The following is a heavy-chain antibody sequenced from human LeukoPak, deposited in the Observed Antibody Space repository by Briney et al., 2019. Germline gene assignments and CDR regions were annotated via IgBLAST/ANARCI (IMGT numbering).Heavy chain of an antibody. J-gene: IGHJ3*02. CDR1: GGSISSYY. D-gene: IGHD6-13*01. CDR3: ARRKGYSSSWNDAFDI. Sequence: SETLSLTCTVSGGSISSYYWSWIRQPPGKGLEWIGYIYYSGSTNYNPSLKSRVTISVDTSKNQFSLKLSSVTAADTAVHYCARRKGYSSSWNDAFDIWGQGTMVTVSS. V-gene: IGHV4-59*08. CDR2: IYYSGST.